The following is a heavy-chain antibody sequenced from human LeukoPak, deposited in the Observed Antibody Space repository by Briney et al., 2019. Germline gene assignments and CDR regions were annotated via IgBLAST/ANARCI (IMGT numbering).Heavy chain of an antibody. CDR3: ARDRSITMVRGVIYYFDY. CDR2: ISGSGGST. V-gene: IGHV3-23*01. Sequence: GGSLRLSCAASGFTFSSYAMSWVRQAPGKGLEWVSAISGSGGSTYYADSVKGRFTISRDNSKNTLYLQMNSLRAEDTAVYYCARDRSITMVRGVIYYFDYWGQGTLVTVSS. CDR1: GFTFSSYA. D-gene: IGHD3-10*01. J-gene: IGHJ4*02.